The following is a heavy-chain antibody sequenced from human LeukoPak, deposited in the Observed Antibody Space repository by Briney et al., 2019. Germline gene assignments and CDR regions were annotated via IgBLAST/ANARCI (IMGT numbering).Heavy chain of an antibody. CDR3: ARHSYCTGGSCYSGGVNNWFDP. J-gene: IGHJ5*02. D-gene: IGHD2-15*01. CDR1: GDSIRSFY. CDR2: IYYSGDT. V-gene: IGHV4-59*08. Sequence: PSETPSLTCSVSGDSIRSFYCSWIRQPPGGRLEWIGYIYYSGDTKYNPSLKSRVAMSLDTSKNQLSLRLSSVTAADTAVYYCARHSYCTGGSCYSGGVNNWFDPWGQGTLVTVSS.